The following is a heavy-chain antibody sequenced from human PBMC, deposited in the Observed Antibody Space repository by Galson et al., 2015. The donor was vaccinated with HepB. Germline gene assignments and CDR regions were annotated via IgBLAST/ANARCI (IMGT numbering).Heavy chain of an antibody. V-gene: IGHV3-73*01. CDR3: TRHETSGYDSTDAFDI. J-gene: IGHJ3*02. CDR1: GFTFSGSA. CDR2: IRSKANSYAT. Sequence: SLRLSCAASGFTFSGSAMHWVRQASGKGLEWVGRIRSKANSYATADAASVKGRFTISRDESKNTAYLQMNSLKTEDTAVYYCTRHETSGYDSTDAFDIWGQGTMVTVSS. D-gene: IGHD5-12*01.